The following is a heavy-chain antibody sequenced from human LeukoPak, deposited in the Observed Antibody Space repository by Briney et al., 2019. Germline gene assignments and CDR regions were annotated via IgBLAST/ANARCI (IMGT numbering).Heavy chain of an antibody. CDR2: INHSGST. D-gene: IGHD3-10*01. CDR1: GGSFSGYY. J-gene: IGHJ4*02. CDR3: ARGGVDYYGSGTYYLMYYFDY. Sequence: SETLSLTCAVYGGSFSGYYWSWIRQPPGKGLEWIGEINHSGSTNYNPSLKSRVTISVDTSKNQFSLKLSSVTAVDTAVYFCARGGVDYYGSGTYYLMYYFDYWGQGALVTVSS. V-gene: IGHV4-34*01.